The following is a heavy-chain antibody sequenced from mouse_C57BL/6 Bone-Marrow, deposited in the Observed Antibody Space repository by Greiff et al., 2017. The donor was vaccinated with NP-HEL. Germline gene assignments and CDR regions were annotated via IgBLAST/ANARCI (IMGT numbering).Heavy chain of an antibody. D-gene: IGHD1-1*01. V-gene: IGHV5-12*01. CDR1: GFTFSDYY. CDR2: ISNGGGST. Sequence: EVQGVESGGGLVQPGGSLKLSCAASGFTFSDYYMYWVRQTPEKRLEWVAYISNGGGSTYSPATVQGRFTISRDNAKNTLYLQLSRLKSEDTAMYYCARRGSSDYFDYWGQGTTLTVSS. CDR3: ARRGSSDYFDY. J-gene: IGHJ2*01.